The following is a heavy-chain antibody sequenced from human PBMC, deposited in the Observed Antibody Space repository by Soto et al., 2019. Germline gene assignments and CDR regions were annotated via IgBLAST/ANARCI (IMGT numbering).Heavy chain of an antibody. J-gene: IGHJ6*02. D-gene: IGHD3-22*01. CDR2: IYPGDSDT. CDR3: ARLGYYYDSSGPGDYYYYGVDV. V-gene: IGHV5-51*01. CDR1: GYSFTSYW. Sequence: RGESLKISCKGSGYSFTSYWIGWVRQMPGKGLEWMGIIYPGDSDTRYSPSFQGQVTISADKSISTAYLQWSSLKASDTAMYYCARLGYYYDSSGPGDYYYYGVDVWGQGTTVTVSS.